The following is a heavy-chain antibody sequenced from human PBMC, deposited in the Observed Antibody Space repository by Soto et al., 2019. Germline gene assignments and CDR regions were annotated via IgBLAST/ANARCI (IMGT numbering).Heavy chain of an antibody. CDR1: GFTFSSYG. D-gene: IGHD6-13*01. V-gene: IGHV3-33*01. CDR2: IWYDGSNK. CDR3: ARDMRIAAAGPYYYYGMDV. J-gene: IGHJ6*02. Sequence: GGSLRLSCAASGFTFSSYGMHWVRQAPGKGLEWVAVIWYDGSNKYYADSVKGRFTISRDNSKNTLYLQMNSLRAEDTAVYYCARDMRIAAAGPYYYYGMDVWGQGTTVTVSS.